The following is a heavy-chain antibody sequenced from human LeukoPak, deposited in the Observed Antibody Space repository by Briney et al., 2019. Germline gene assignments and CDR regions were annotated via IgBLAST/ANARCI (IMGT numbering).Heavy chain of an antibody. V-gene: IGHV1-8*02. CDR3: ASRMATIGDY. Sequence: ASVKVSCKASGYTFTSYAMHWVRQAPGQRLEWMGWMNPNSGNTGYAQKFQGRVTMTRNTSISTAYMELSSLRSEDTAVYYCASRMATIGDYWGQGTLVTVSS. D-gene: IGHD5-24*01. CDR1: GYTFTSYA. CDR2: MNPNSGNT. J-gene: IGHJ4*02.